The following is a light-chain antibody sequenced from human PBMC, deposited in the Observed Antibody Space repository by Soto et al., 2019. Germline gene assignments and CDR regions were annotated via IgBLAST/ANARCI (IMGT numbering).Light chain of an antibody. CDR1: QSVSSSY. J-gene: IGKJ5*01. V-gene: IGKV3D-20*02. CDR3: QQRSNWPSIT. Sequence: ESVRTESRGSLALSAGQRATLSCRASQSVSSSYLAWYQQKPGQAPRLLIYDASNRATGIPARFSGSGSGTDFTLTINSLEPEDSAVYYCQQRSNWPSITFGPGTRLEIK. CDR2: DAS.